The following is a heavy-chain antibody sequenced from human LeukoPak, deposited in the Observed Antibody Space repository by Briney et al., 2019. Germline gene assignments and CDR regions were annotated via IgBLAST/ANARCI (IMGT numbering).Heavy chain of an antibody. CDR2: ISGYNGNT. Sequence: ASVKVSRKASGYTFTSYGTSWVRQAPGQGPEWMGWISGYNGNTNYAQKFQGRVTMTTDTSTSTAYMEVRGLRSDDTAIYYCARGRSTAAHEYWGQGTLVTVSS. D-gene: IGHD2-2*01. V-gene: IGHV1-18*01. CDR3: ARGRSTAAHEY. J-gene: IGHJ4*02. CDR1: GYTFTSYG.